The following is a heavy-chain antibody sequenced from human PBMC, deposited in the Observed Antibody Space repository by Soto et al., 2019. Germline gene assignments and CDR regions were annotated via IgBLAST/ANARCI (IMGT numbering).Heavy chain of an antibody. Sequence: VASVKVSCKASGGTFSSYAISWVRQAPGQGLEWMGGIIPTFGTANYAQKFQGRVTITADESTSTAYMELSSLRSEDTAVYYCARGRDDSSGYYYYYGMDVWGQGTTVTVSS. CDR1: GGTFSSYA. CDR3: ARGRDDSSGYYYYYGMDV. D-gene: IGHD3-22*01. J-gene: IGHJ6*02. CDR2: IIPTFGTA. V-gene: IGHV1-69*13.